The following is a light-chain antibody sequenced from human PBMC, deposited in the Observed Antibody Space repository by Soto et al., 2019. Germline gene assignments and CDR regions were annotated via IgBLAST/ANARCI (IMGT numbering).Light chain of an antibody. Sequence: AIQMTQSPSSLSASVGDRVTITCRASQGIRNDLGWYQQKPGKAPKLLIYAASSLQSGVPSRFSGSGSGTDFTITISSLQPEDFATYYCLQDYNYPCTFGPWTKVDIK. J-gene: IGKJ3*01. V-gene: IGKV1-6*01. CDR1: QGIRND. CDR2: AAS. CDR3: LQDYNYPCT.